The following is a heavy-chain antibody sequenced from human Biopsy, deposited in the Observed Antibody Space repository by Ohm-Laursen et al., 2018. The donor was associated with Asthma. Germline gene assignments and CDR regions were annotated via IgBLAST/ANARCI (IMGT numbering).Heavy chain of an antibody. D-gene: IGHD3-3*01. CDR3: ARDTRPNWFDY. J-gene: IGHJ5*01. V-gene: IGHV3-20*04. CDR2: INWNGGST. CDR1: GFTFDDYA. Sequence: SLRLSCAASGFTFDDYAMSWVRQAPGKGLEWVSGINWNGGSTGYADSVKGRFTISRDNVKNSPYLQMNSLRAEDTAVYYCARDTRPNWFDYWGQGTLVTVSS.